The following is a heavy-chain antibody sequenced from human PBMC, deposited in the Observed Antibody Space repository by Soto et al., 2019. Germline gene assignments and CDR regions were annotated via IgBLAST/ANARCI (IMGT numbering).Heavy chain of an antibody. CDR2: IWYDGSNK. CDR3: AREAPNLRYSSGPLRY. D-gene: IGHD6-19*01. J-gene: IGHJ4*02. V-gene: IGHV3-33*01. Sequence: QVQLVESGGGVVQPGRSLRLSCAASGFTFSSYGMHWVRQAPGKGLEWVAVIWYDGSNKYYADSVKGRFTISRDNSKNTLYLQMNSLRAVDTAVYYCAREAPNLRYSSGPLRYWGQGTLVTVSS. CDR1: GFTFSSYG.